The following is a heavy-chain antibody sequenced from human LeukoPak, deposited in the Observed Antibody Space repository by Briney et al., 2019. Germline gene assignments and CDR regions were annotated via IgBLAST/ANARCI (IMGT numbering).Heavy chain of an antibody. J-gene: IGHJ6*03. CDR3: ARMDVILTDFKLDPNYYYMDV. CDR1: GFSLSTSGMC. CDR2: IDWDDDK. V-gene: IGHV2-70*11. D-gene: IGHD3-9*01. Sequence: SGPTLVNPTQTLTLTCTFSGFSLSTSGMCVSWIRQPPGKALEWLARIDWDDDKYYSTSLKTRLTISKDTSKNQVVLTMTNMDPVDTATYYCARMDVILTDFKLDPNYYYMDVWGKGTTVTVSS.